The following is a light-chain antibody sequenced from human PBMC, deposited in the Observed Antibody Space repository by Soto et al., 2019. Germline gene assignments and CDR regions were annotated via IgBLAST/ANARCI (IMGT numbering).Light chain of an antibody. CDR1: QSISGW. CDR2: DAS. V-gene: IGKV1-5*01. CDR3: QQYISSWT. Sequence: DIQVTQSPPSLSASVGDRVTITCRSSQSISGWLAWYQQKPGKAPRLLIYDASSLQFGAPSRFSGSGSGTEFTLTISSLQPDDYATYYCQQYISSWTFGQGTKVDIK. J-gene: IGKJ1*01.